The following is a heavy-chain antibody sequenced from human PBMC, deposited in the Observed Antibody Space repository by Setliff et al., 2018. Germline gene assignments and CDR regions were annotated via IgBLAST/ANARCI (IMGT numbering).Heavy chain of an antibody. CDR1: GYTFTSYG. V-gene: IGHV1-18*01. J-gene: IGHJ6*03. Sequence: ASVKVSCKASGYTFTSYGISWVRQAPGQGLEGMGWSSAYNGNNIYAQNLQGRVTMTTDTSTSTAYMELRSLSSDDTAVYYCARIGVHYGDYQSRAERFYDHYMDVWGKGTTVTVSS. D-gene: IGHD4-17*01. CDR3: ARIGVHYGDYQSRAERFYDHYMDV. CDR2: SSAYNGNN.